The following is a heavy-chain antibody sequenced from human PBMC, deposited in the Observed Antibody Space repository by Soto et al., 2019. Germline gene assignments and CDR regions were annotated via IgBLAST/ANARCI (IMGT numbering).Heavy chain of an antibody. CDR2: FDPEDGET. CDR3: ATDLSRIAAAGPGGYYYYMDV. V-gene: IGHV1-24*01. D-gene: IGHD6-13*01. J-gene: IGHJ6*03. Sequence: ASVKVSCKVSGYTLTVLSMHWVRQAPGKGLEWMGGFDPEDGETIYAQKFQGRVTMTEDTSTDTAYMELSSLRSEDTAVYYCATDLSRIAAAGPGGYYYYMDVWGKGTTVTVSS. CDR1: GYTLTVLS.